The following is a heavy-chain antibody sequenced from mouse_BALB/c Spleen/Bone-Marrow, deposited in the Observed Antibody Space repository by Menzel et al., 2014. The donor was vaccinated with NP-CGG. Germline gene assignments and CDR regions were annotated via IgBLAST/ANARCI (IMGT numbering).Heavy chain of an antibody. CDR1: GFTFSSYA. V-gene: IGHV5-9-3*01. CDR2: ISSGGSYT. Sequence: DVHLVESGAGLVKPGGSLKLSCAASGFTFSSYAMSWVRQTPEKRLEWVATISSGGSYTYYPDSVKGRFTISRDNAKNTLYLQMSSLRSEDTAMYYCARHITTVVADYWGQGTTLTVSS. J-gene: IGHJ2*01. CDR3: ARHITTVVADY. D-gene: IGHD1-1*01.